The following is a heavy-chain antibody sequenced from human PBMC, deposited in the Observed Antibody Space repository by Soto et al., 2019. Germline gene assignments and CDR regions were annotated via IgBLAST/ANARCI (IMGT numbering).Heavy chain of an antibody. CDR1: GFTFSSYA. Sequence: GGSLRLSCAASGFTFSSYAMSWVRQAPGKGLEWVSAISGSGGSTYYADSVKGRFTISRDNSKHTLYLQMNSLRAEDTAVYYCAKDLQLVANYYYYYYMDVWGKGTTVTVSS. J-gene: IGHJ6*03. CDR2: ISGSGGST. CDR3: AKDLQLVANYYYYYYMDV. D-gene: IGHD6-6*01. V-gene: IGHV3-23*01.